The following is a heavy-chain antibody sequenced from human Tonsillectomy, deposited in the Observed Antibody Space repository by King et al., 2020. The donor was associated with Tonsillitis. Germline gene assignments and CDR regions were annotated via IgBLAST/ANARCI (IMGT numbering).Heavy chain of an antibody. CDR1: GFTFSSYA. J-gene: IGHJ6*02. Sequence: VQLVESRGGVVQPGRSLRLSCAASGFTFSSYAMHWVRQAPGKGLEWVALISYDGSNKYYADSVKGRFTISRDNSKNTLFLQMNSLRAEDTAVYYCVRGGETGYDKRRDYYYYYGMDVWGQGTTVTVSS. CDR3: VRGGETGYDKRRDYYYYYGMDV. CDR2: ISYDGSNK. D-gene: IGHD3-9*01. V-gene: IGHV3-30-3*01.